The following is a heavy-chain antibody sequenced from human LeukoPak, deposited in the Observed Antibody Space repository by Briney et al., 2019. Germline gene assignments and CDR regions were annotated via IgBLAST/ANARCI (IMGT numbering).Heavy chain of an antibody. CDR2: IRYANSHT. V-gene: IGHV3-30*02. CDR1: GFTFSSYG. D-gene: IGHD3-22*01. CDR3: ARASLYDNSAYYLDY. J-gene: IGHJ4*02. Sequence: PGGSLRLSCAASGFTFSSYGMHWVRQAPGKGLEWVAFIRYANSHTYYADSVKGRFTISRDNSQNTVYLQMNSLRAEDTALYYCARASLYDNSAYYLDYWGQGTLVTVSS.